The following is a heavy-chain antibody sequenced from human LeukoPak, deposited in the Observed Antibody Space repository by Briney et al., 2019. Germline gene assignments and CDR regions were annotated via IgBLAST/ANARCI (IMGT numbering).Heavy chain of an antibody. D-gene: IGHD3-3*01. V-gene: IGHV4-59*01. CDR1: GGSISSYY. CDR2: IYYSGST. Sequence: SETLSLTCTVSGGSISSYYWGWIRQPPGKGLEWIGYIYYSGSTNYNPSLKSRVTISVDTSKNQFSLKLSSVTAADTAVYYCARADFWSAQSTNGMDVWGQGTTVTVSS. J-gene: IGHJ6*02. CDR3: ARADFWSAQSTNGMDV.